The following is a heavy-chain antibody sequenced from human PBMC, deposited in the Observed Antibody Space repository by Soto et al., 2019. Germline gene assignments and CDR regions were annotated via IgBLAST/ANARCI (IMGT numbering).Heavy chain of an antibody. V-gene: IGHV4-30-4*08. J-gene: IGHJ4*02. Sequence: QVQLQESGPGLVKPSQTLSLTCTVSGGSISSGASYWSWIRQPPGKGLEWIGCIYYSGVTYYSPSRKRRLTITVDTSRSQVALNLAAVTAADTAVYYCARQEAACVSGQYVFDYWSQGTLVTVSS. CDR3: ARQEAACVSGQYVFDY. D-gene: IGHD3-3*01. CDR1: GGSISSGASY. CDR2: IYYSGVT.